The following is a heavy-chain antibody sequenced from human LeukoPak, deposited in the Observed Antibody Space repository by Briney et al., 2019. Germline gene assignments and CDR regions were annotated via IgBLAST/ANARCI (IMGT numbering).Heavy chain of an antibody. J-gene: IGHJ5*02. V-gene: IGHV4-61*02. CDR3: ARDLDYGPRNWFDP. Sequence: PSQTLSLTCTVSGDSISSGDYYWSWIRQPAGKGLEWIGRISTTGGTIYNPSLKSRVTVSVDTSKNQFSLKLNSVTAADTALYFCARDLDYGPRNWFDPWGQGTLVIVSS. CDR1: GDSISSGDYY. D-gene: IGHD4-17*01. CDR2: ISTTGGT.